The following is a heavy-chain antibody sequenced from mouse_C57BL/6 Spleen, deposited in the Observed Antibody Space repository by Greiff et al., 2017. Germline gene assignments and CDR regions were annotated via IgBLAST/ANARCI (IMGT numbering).Heavy chain of an antibody. D-gene: IGHD4-1*01. J-gene: IGHJ2*01. CDR3: ARRGNWDLDY. V-gene: IGHV1-63*01. CDR1: GYTFTNYW. Sequence: VQLVESGAELVRPGTSVKMSCKASGYTFTNYWIGWAKQRPGHGLEWIGDIYPGGGYTNYNEKFKGKATLTADKSSSTAYMQFSSLTSEDSAIYYCARRGNWDLDYWGQGTTLTVSS. CDR2: IYPGGGYT.